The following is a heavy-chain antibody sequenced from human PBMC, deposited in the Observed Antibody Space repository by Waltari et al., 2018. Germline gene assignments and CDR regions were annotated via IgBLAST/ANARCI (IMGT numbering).Heavy chain of an antibody. CDR2: IIPIVGIA. D-gene: IGHD2-15*01. J-gene: IGHJ3*02. Sequence: QVQLVQSGAEVKKTGSSVKVSCKASGGTFSSYAIRWVRQAPGQGLEWMGGIIPIVGIANYAQKFQGRVTITADKSTSTAYMELSSLRSEDTAVYYCARMVAASADAFDIWGQGTMVTVSS. CDR3: ARMVAASADAFDI. CDR1: GGTFSSYA. V-gene: IGHV1-69*10.